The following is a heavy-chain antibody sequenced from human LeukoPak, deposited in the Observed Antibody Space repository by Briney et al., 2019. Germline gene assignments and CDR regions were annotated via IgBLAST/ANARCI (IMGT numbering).Heavy chain of an antibody. Sequence: ASVKVSCKASGYTFTGYYMHWVRQAPGQGLEWMGWINPNSGGTNYAQKFQGWVTMTRDTSISTAYMELSRLRSDDTAVYYCARDQGTTVTERGAFDIWGQGTMVTVSS. J-gene: IGHJ3*02. CDR1: GYTFTGYY. D-gene: IGHD4-17*01. V-gene: IGHV1-2*04. CDR3: ARDQGTTVTERGAFDI. CDR2: INPNSGGT.